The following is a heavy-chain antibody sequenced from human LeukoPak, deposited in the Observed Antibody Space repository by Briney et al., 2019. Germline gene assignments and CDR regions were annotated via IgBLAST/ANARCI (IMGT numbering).Heavy chain of an antibody. D-gene: IGHD3-9*01. CDR1: GGSISSGGYY. J-gene: IGHJ6*04. CDR2: IHYSGRT. CDR3: ARELRYSTNYSYYYGMDV. Sequence: SQTLSLTCSVSGGSISSGGYYWSWIRQHPGWGLEWIGYIHYSGRTYYNPSLKSRVMVSVDTSKNQFSLRLSSVTAADTAVYYCARELRYSTNYSYYYGMDVWGKGTTVTVSS. V-gene: IGHV4-31*03.